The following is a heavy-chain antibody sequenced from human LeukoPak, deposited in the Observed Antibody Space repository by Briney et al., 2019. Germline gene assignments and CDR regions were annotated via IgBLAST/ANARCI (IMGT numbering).Heavy chain of an antibody. D-gene: IGHD3-22*01. Sequence: PSQTLSLTCAASGGSISSGGYSWSWIRQPPGKGLEWIGEIYHSGSTNYNPSLKSRVTISVDKSKNQFSLKLSSVTAADTAVYYCARVTGSGYPLDYWGQGTLVTVSS. CDR2: IYHSGST. J-gene: IGHJ4*02. V-gene: IGHV4-30-2*01. CDR3: ARVTGSGYPLDY. CDR1: GGSISSGGYS.